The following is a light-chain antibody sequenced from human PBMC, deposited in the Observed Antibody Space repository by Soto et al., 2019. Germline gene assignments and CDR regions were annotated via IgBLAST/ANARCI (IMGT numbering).Light chain of an antibody. Sequence: QSALTQPPSASGTPGQRVTISCSGSSSNIGSNYVYWYQQLPGTAPKLLIYRNNQRPSGVPERISGSKSGNSASLAISGLRSEDEADYYCAAWDDSLSALYVFGTGTKVTVL. CDR1: SSNIGSNY. J-gene: IGLJ1*01. CDR3: AAWDDSLSALYV. V-gene: IGLV1-47*01. CDR2: RNN.